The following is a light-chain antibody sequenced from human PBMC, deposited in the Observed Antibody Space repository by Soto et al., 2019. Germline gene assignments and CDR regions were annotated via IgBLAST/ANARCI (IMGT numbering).Light chain of an antibody. CDR3: CSYAGSYTFGYV. Sequence: QSALTQPRSVSGSPGQSVTISCTGTSSDVGGYNYVSWYQQHPGEAPKLMIYDVSKRPSGVPDRFSGSKSGNTASLTISGLQAEDEADYYCCSYAGSYTFGYVFGTGTKVTV. CDR1: SSDVGGYNY. CDR2: DVS. V-gene: IGLV2-11*01. J-gene: IGLJ1*01.